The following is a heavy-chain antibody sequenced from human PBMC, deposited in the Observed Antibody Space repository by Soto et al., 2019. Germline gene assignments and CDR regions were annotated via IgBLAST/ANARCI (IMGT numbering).Heavy chain of an antibody. D-gene: IGHD5-18*01. CDR2: ISYDGSNK. CDR1: GFTFSSYG. J-gene: IGHJ6*02. V-gene: IGHV3-30*18. Sequence: QVPLVESGGGVVQPGRSLRLSCAASGFTFSSYGMHWVRQAPGKGLEWVAVISYDGSNKYYADSVKGRFTISRDNSKNTLYLQMNSLRAEDTAVYYCAKEGHGYSYGPYYYYGMDVWGQGTTVTVSS. CDR3: AKEGHGYSYGPYYYYGMDV.